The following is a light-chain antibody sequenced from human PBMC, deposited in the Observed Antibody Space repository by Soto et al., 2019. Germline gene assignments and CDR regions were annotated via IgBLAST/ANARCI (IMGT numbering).Light chain of an antibody. V-gene: IGKV3-20*01. J-gene: IGKJ1*01. CDR2: GAS. CDR3: QHYGSSQT. CDR1: ESVSSSY. Sequence: EIVLTQSPGTLSLSPGERATLSCRASESVSSSYLAWYQQKPGQALRLLIYGASRRATGIPDRFSGGGSGSDFTLTISRLEPEDYAVYYCQHYGSSQTFGQGTKVEIK.